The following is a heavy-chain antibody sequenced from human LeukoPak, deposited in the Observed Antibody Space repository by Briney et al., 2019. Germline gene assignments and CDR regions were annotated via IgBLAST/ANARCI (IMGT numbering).Heavy chain of an antibody. CDR3: ARAVRGSSVDY. CDR2: TSSSDAGT. J-gene: IGHJ4*02. Sequence: GGSLRLSCAASGFTLNNYAMSWVRQAPGKGLEWVSATSSSDAGTYHADSVRGRFTISRDNSKNTLYLQMNSLRAEDTAVYYCARAVRGSSVDYWGQGTLVTVSS. CDR1: GFTLNNYA. V-gene: IGHV3-23*01.